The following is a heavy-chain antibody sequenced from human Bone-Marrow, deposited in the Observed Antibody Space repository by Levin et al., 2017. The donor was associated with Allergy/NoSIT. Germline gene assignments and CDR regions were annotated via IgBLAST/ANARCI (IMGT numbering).Heavy chain of an antibody. CDR1: GYTFTSYW. D-gene: IGHD3-3*01. CDR2: VDPGDSDT. J-gene: IGHJ5*02. CDR3: ARQPFGVVNSSSWCDP. V-gene: IGHV5-51*01. Sequence: ASVKVSCKGSGYTFTSYWIGWVRQMPGKGLEWMGIVDPGDSDTRYSPSFQGQVTISADKSISTAYLQLSILKASDTAMYYCARQPFGVVNSSSWCDPWGQGTLVTVSS.